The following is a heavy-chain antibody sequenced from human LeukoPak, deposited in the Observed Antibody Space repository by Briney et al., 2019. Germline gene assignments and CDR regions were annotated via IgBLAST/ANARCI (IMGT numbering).Heavy chain of an antibody. CDR2: IIPIFGTA. J-gene: IGHJ4*02. CDR3: ASRDHYYGSGSYLGVDY. V-gene: IGHV1-69*13. Sequence: SVKVSCKASGGTFSSYAISWVRQAPGQGLEWMGGIIPIFGTANYAQKFQGRVTSTADESTSTAYMELSSLRSEDTAVYYCASRDHYYGSGSYLGVDYWGQGTLVTVSS. D-gene: IGHD3-10*01. CDR1: GGTFSSYA.